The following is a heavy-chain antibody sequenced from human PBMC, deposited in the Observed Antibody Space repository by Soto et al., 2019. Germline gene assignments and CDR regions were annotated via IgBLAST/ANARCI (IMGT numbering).Heavy chain of an antibody. CDR1: GGSISSSSYY. V-gene: IGHV4-39*01. D-gene: IGHD2-15*01. CDR2: FYYSGST. Sequence: SETLSLTCTVSGGSISSSSYYWGWIRQPPGKGQDLFGIFYYSGSTYYNPSLKSRVTISVDTSKNQFSLKLSSVTAADTVVYYCARHIGYCSGGSCYDSFWFDPWGQGTLVTVSS. J-gene: IGHJ5*02. CDR3: ARHIGYCSGGSCYDSFWFDP.